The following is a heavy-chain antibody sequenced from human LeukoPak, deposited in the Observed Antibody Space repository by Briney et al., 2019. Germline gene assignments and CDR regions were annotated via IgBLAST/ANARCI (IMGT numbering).Heavy chain of an antibody. CDR3: AKDLGSSGWYIDY. V-gene: IGHV3-53*01. D-gene: IGHD6-19*01. J-gene: IGHJ4*02. CDR1: GFTVSSNY. Sequence: GGSLRLSCAASGFTVSSNYMSWVRQAPGKGLEWVSVIYSGGSTKYADSVKGRFTISRDISKNTLYLQMNSLRAEDTAVYYCAKDLGSSGWYIDYWGQGTLVTVSS. CDR2: IYSGGST.